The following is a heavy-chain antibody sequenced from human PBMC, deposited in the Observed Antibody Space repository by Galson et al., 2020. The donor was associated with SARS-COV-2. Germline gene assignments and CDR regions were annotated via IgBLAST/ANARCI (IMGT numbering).Heavy chain of an antibody. Sequence: ASVKVSCQASGYTFTSYGISWVRQAPGQGREWMGWISAYNGNTNYAPKLQGRVTMTTDTSTSTAYTELRSMRSDETAVYYCASTMTTVYYYYGMDVWGQGTTVTVSS. CDR3: ASTMTTVYYYYGMDV. J-gene: IGHJ6*02. CDR1: GYTFTSYG. CDR2: ISAYNGNT. V-gene: IGHV1-18*04. D-gene: IGHD4-4*01.